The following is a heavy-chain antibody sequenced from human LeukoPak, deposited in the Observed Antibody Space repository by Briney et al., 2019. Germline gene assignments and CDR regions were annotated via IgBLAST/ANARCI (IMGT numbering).Heavy chain of an antibody. Sequence: PGGSLRLSCAASGFTFSRCWMHWVRQAPGKGLVWVSRINSDGSSTSYADSVKGRFTISRDNAKNTLYLQMNSLRAEDTAIYYCARDIGYGGNSGAFDIWGQGTMVTVSS. CDR3: ARDIGYGGNSGAFDI. CDR1: GFTFSRCW. D-gene: IGHD4-23*01. V-gene: IGHV3-74*01. J-gene: IGHJ3*02. CDR2: INSDGSST.